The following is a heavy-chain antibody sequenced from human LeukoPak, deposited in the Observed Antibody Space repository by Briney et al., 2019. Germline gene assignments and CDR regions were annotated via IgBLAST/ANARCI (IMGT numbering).Heavy chain of an antibody. V-gene: IGHV3-23*01. Sequence: GGSLRLSCAASGFTFNNYGMNWVRQAPGKGLEWVSGISGGGGSTYYADSVKGRFTISRDNSKNTLYLQMNSLRAEDTAVYYCAKGSDYDPPYYYYYMDVWGKGTTVTISS. D-gene: IGHD5-12*01. CDR2: ISGGGGST. CDR1: GFTFNNYG. J-gene: IGHJ6*03. CDR3: AKGSDYDPPYYYYYMDV.